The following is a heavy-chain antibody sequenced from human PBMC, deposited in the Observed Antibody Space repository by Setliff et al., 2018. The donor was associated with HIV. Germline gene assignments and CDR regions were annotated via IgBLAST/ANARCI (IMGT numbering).Heavy chain of an antibody. CDR2: INTYNGNT. J-gene: IGHJ5*02. CDR1: GYTFSDYY. D-gene: IGHD2-21*01. V-gene: IGHV1-2*02. CDR3: ARGGPARVAVLYWFDP. Sequence: GASVKVSCKASGYTFSDYYLHWLRQAPGQGLEWMGWINTYNGNTKYGQKFQGSVTMTTDTSTSTVYMELRNLRSDDTAVYFCARGGPARVAVLYWFDPWGQGTLVTVSS.